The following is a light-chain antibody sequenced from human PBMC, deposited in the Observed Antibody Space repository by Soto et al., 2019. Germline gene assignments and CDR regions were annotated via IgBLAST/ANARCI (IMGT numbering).Light chain of an antibody. J-gene: IGKJ4*01. CDR2: DAS. V-gene: IGKV3-11*01. CDR3: QQRSNWLT. Sequence: EIVLTQSPATLSLSPGERATLSCRASQSVSSYLAWYQQKPGQAPRLLIYDASNRATGIPVRFSGSGSGTDFTPTISSLEPEDSAVYYCQQRSNWLTFGGGTKIEIK. CDR1: QSVSSY.